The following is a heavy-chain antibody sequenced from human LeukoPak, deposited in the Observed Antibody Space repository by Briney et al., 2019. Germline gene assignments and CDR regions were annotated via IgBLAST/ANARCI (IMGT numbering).Heavy chain of an antibody. CDR1: GFTFSSYE. V-gene: IGHV3-48*03. D-gene: IGHD3-10*01. Sequence: LAGGSLRLSCVASGFTFSSYEMNWVRQTPGKGLEWVPYISSSGRTAYYADSVRGRFTISRDNAKNSLYLQMNSLRAEDTAVYYCAGIRSYYGSGSYYNDPFDYWGQGTLVTVSS. CDR3: AGIRSYYGSGSYYNDPFDY. J-gene: IGHJ4*02. CDR2: ISSSGRTA.